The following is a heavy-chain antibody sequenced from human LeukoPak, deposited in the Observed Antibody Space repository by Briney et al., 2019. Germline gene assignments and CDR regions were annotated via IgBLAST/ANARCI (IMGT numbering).Heavy chain of an antibody. CDR3: PPPAHMEGGTAPPPDY. CDR2: ISYDGSNK. Sequence: GGSLRLSCAASGFTFSSYGMHWVRQAPGKGLEWVAVISYDGSNKDYADSVKGRFTISRDNSKNTLYLQMSGLRAEDTAVYYFPPPAHMEGGTAPPPDYWGQGTLVTVTS. CDR1: GFTFSSYG. V-gene: IGHV3-30*03. J-gene: IGHJ4*02. D-gene: IGHD1-7*01.